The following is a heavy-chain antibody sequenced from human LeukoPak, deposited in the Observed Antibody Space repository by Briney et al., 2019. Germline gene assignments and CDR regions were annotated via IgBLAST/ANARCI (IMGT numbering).Heavy chain of an antibody. CDR1: GYTFTSYA. V-gene: IGHV1-3*01. Sequence: ASVKVPCKASGYTFTSYAMHWVRQAPGQRLEWMGWINAGNGNTKYSQKFQGRVTITRDTSASTAYMELSSLRSEDTAVYYCARETYYYDSSGYYRTNWFDPWGQGTLVTVSS. D-gene: IGHD3-22*01. CDR3: ARETYYYDSSGYYRTNWFDP. J-gene: IGHJ5*02. CDR2: INAGNGNT.